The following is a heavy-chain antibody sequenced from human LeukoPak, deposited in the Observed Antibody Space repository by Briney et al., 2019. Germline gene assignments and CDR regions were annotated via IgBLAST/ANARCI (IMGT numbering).Heavy chain of an antibody. CDR1: GGSISSYY. Sequence: SETLSLTCTVSGGSISSYYWSWIRQPPGKGLEWIGYIYYSGSTNYNPSLKSRVTISVDTSKNQFSLKLSSVTAADTAEYYCARHGSVVVGPYGMDVWGQGTTVTVSS. CDR3: ARHGSVVVGPYGMDV. J-gene: IGHJ6*02. CDR2: IYYSGST. D-gene: IGHD2-2*01. V-gene: IGHV4-59*08.